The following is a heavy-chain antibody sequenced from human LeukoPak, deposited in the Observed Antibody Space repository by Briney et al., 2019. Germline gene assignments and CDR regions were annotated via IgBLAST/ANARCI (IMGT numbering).Heavy chain of an antibody. CDR2: ISYDGSNK. CDR3: AKEGGYSYGLRGYYFDY. Sequence: GRSLRLSCAASGFTFSSYGMHWVRQAPGKGLEWVAVISYDGSNKYYADPVKGRFTISRDNSKNTLYLQMNSLRAEDTAVYYCAKEGGYSYGLRGYYFDYWGQGTLVTVSS. D-gene: IGHD5-18*01. V-gene: IGHV3-30*18. CDR1: GFTFSSYG. J-gene: IGHJ4*02.